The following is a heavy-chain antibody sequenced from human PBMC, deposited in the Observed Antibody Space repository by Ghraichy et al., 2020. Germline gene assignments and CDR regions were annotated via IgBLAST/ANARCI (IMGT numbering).Heavy chain of an antibody. J-gene: IGHJ4*02. CDR3: TSEGRDFRSSRGFDY. D-gene: IGHD3-10*01. CDR2: ISRSADYA. Sequence: GGSLRLSCAASGFIFKNYAMNWVRQAPGKGLEWVSGISRSADYAYHADPGKGRFTISRDNSKNMLSLQINSLRADDTAVYYCTSEGRDFRSSRGFDYWGQGTLVTVSS. V-gene: IGHV3-23*01. CDR1: GFIFKNYA.